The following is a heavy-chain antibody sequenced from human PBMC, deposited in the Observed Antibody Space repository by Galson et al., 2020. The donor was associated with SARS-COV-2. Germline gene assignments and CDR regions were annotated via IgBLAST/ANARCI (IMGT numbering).Heavy chain of an antibody. J-gene: IGHJ6*02. CDR1: GFTFSSYG. CDR3: AKDMGDSSGYYYYYYGMDV. CDR2: ISYDGSNK. D-gene: IGHD3-22*01. Sequence: GESLKISCAASGFTFSSYGMHWVRQAPGKGLEWVAVISYDGSNKYYADSVKGRFTISRDNSKNTLYLQMNSLRAEDTAVYYCAKDMGDSSGYYYYYYGMDVWGQGTTVTVSS. V-gene: IGHV3-30*18.